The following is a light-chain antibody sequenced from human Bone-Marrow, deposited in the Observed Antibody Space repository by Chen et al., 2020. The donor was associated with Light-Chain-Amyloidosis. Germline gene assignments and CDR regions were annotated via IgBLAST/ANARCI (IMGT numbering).Light chain of an antibody. CDR1: DLPTKY. CDR3: QSADSSGTYEVI. Sequence: SYELTQPPSVSVSPGQPARITCSGDDLPTKYAYWYQQKPGQATVLVIHRDTERPSGISERFSGSSSGTTDTLTIRGVQAEDEADYHCQSADSSGTYEVIFGGGTKLTVL. V-gene: IGLV3-25*03. J-gene: IGLJ2*01. CDR2: RDT.